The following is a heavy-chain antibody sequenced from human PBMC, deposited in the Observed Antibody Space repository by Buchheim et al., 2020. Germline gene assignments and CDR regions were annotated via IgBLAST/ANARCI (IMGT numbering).Heavy chain of an antibody. J-gene: IGHJ5*02. V-gene: IGHV1-8*01. CDR2: MNPNVGNT. Sequence: QVQLLQSGAEVKKPGASVKFSCKASGSPFTSYIINWVHQAPGQGLEWMGWMNPNVGNTGYAQKFKGKFPIPGNPSISPASMELSSLRSEDTAVYYCARGRRPWSQGTL. CDR1: GSPFTSYI. CDR3: ARGRRP.